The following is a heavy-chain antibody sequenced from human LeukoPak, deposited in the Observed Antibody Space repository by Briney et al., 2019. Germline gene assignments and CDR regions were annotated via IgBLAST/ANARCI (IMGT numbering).Heavy chain of an antibody. V-gene: IGHV3-48*04. CDR1: GFTFSSYS. Sequence: PGGSLRLSCAASGFTFSSYSMNWVRQAPGKGLEWVSYISSSSSSIYYADSVKGRFTISRDNAKNSLYLQMNSLRAEDTAVYYCARGVLTGYYRVNWFDPWGQGTLVTVSS. CDR3: ARGVLTGYYRVNWFDP. CDR2: ISSSSSSI. J-gene: IGHJ5*02. D-gene: IGHD3-9*01.